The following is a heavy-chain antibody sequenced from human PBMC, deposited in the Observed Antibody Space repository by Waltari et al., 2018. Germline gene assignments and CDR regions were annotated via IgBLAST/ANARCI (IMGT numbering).Heavy chain of an antibody. D-gene: IGHD4-17*01. V-gene: IGHV4-38-2*01. CDR1: GDSITSASY. Sequence: QVQLQESGPGLVKPSETLSLTGAVSGDSITSASYWGWIRQPPGKGLEWIGYVYHFGSSSYNPSLRSRVTMSVDTSKRQFSLNLSSVTAADTAVYYCARHESAHYGGFDSWGRGTLVTVSA. CDR3: ARHESAHYGGFDS. CDR2: VYHFGSS. J-gene: IGHJ4*02.